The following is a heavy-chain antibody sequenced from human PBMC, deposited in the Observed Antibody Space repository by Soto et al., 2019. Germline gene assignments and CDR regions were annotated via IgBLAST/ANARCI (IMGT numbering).Heavy chain of an antibody. D-gene: IGHD5-18*01. CDR2: LSYDSGYR. V-gene: IGHV3-9*01. Sequence: GGSLRLSCTASGFTFDDYAMHWVRQAPGKGLEWVAGLSYDSGYRGFADSVKGRFTISRDNAKNSLYLQMNSLRAEDTALYYCAKDRVETSMAYAFDLWGQGTMVTVSS. CDR1: GFTFDDYA. CDR3: AKDRVETSMAYAFDL. J-gene: IGHJ3*01.